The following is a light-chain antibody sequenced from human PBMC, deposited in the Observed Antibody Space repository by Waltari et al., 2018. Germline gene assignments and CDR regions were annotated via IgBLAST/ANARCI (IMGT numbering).Light chain of an antibody. CDR1: RSAVGSYNH. Sequence: QSALTPPASVSGPPGQSITISCTGTRSAVGSYNHVSWYQQHPGKAPKPIIYDVGNRPSGVSNRFSGSKSGNTASLTISGLQAEDEAHYYCASYMSSSSLELFGGGTSLTVL. V-gene: IGLV2-14*03. CDR2: DVG. J-gene: IGLJ2*01. CDR3: ASYMSSSSLEL.